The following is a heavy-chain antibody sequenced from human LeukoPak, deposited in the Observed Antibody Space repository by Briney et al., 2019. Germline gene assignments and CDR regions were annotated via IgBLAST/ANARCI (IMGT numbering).Heavy chain of an antibody. CDR2: ISWDGGST. D-gene: IGHD5-24*01. Sequence: GGPLRLSCAASGFTFDVYAMHWLREARGEGLVCVSLISWDGGSTYCADSVKGRFTDSRDNSKNSLYLQMNRLRAEDTAMYYCAKDTRRDGYNLGGYDYWGQGTLVTVSS. CDR3: AKDTRRDGYNLGGYDY. J-gene: IGHJ4*02. V-gene: IGHV3-43D*03. CDR1: GFTFDVYA.